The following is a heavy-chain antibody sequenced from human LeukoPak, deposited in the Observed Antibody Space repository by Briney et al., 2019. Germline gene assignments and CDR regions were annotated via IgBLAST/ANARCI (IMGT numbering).Heavy chain of an antibody. D-gene: IGHD6-13*01. J-gene: IGHJ4*02. CDR1: GFTFSDYY. CDR2: IYYSGST. CDR3: ARELDSSSWSLFDY. Sequence: LRLSCAASGFTFSDYYMSWIRQHPGKGLEWIGYIYYSGSTYYNPSLKSRVTISVDTSKNQFSLKLSSVTAADTAVYYCARELDSSSWSLFDYWGQGTLVTVSS. V-gene: IGHV4-31*02.